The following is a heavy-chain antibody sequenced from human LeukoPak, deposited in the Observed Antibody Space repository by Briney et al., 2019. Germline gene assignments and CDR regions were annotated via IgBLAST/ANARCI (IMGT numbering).Heavy chain of an antibody. Sequence: ASVKVSCKASGYTFTSYAMHWVRQAPGQRLEWLGWINAGNGNTKYSQKFQGRVTITRDTSAGTAYMGLSSLRSEDTAVYYCARVFSFGYGDFDYWGQGTLVTVSS. CDR1: GYTFTSYA. D-gene: IGHD4-17*01. J-gene: IGHJ4*02. CDR3: ARVFSFGYGDFDY. V-gene: IGHV1-3*01. CDR2: INAGNGNT.